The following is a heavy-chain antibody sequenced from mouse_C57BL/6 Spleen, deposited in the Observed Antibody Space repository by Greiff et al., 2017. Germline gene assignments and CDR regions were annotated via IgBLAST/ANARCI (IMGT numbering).Heavy chain of an antibody. CDR3: ARHHYAMDY. CDR2: IYPGDGDT. J-gene: IGHJ4*01. Sequence: QVQLKESGPELVKPGASVKISCKASGYAFSSSWMNWVKQRPGKGLEWIGRIYPGDGDTNYNGKFKGKATLTADKSSSTAYMQLSSLTSEDSAVYFCARHHYAMDYWGQGTSVTVSS. V-gene: IGHV1-82*01. CDR1: GYAFSSSW.